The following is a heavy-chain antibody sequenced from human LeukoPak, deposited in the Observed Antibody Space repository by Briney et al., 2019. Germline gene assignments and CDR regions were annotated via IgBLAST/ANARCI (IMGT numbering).Heavy chain of an antibody. Sequence: GGSLRLSCAASGFTFSTYSMNWVRQAPGKGLEWVAVISYDGSNKYYADSVKGRFTISRDNSKNTLYLQMNSLRAEDTAVYYCAACGGSSTSCYFDPWGQGTLVTVSS. CDR2: ISYDGSNK. CDR3: AACGGSSTSCYFDP. D-gene: IGHD2-2*01. J-gene: IGHJ5*02. V-gene: IGHV3-30*03. CDR1: GFTFSTYS.